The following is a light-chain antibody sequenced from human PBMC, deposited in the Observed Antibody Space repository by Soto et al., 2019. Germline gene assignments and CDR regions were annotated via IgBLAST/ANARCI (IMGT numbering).Light chain of an antibody. J-gene: IGKJ2*02. CDR1: QDINNY. CDR3: QLFDSVPCT. CDR2: DAS. V-gene: IGKV1-33*01. Sequence: DIQMTQSPSSLSASVGDRVTITCQASQDINNYLIWYQHKPGKAPKLLIYDASTLGTGVSSRFSGGGSGTHFTFTISSLQPEDIATYYCQLFDSVPCTFGQGTKLELK.